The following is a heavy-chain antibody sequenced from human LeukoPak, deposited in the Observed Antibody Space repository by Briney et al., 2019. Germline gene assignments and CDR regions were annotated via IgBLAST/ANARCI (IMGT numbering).Heavy chain of an antibody. CDR1: GFTFRSHA. D-gene: IGHD4-17*01. CDR3: ATYGVPLVWYFDY. CDR2: IYENGGTT. Sequence: GGSLRLSCVGSGFTFRSHAMSWVRQAPEKGLEFVSGIYENGGTTYYADSVKGRFTISRDNSKNTLYLQMNSLRAEDTAVYYCATYGVPLVWYFDYWGQGTLVTVSS. V-gene: IGHV3-23*01. J-gene: IGHJ4*02.